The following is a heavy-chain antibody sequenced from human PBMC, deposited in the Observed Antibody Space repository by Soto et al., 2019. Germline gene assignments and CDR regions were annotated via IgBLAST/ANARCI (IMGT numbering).Heavy chain of an antibody. D-gene: IGHD1-1*01. V-gene: IGHV4-39*01. CDR1: GGSISRSTYY. J-gene: IGHJ5*02. CDR2: IYYSGHT. Sequence: SETLSLTCTVSGGSISRSTYYWGWIRQPPGKGLEWIGSIYYSGHTYYNPSLKSRVTISVDTSKNQFSLKLSSVTAADTAVYYCVRPGTSATTLAWFDPWGQGTLVIVYS. CDR3: VRPGTSATTLAWFDP.